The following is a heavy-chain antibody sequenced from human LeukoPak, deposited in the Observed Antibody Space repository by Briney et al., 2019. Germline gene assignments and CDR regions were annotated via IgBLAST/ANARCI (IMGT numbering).Heavy chain of an antibody. J-gene: IGHJ5*02. D-gene: IGHD2-2*01. CDR2: IYYSGKT. V-gene: IGHV4-39*01. CDR1: GGSLSSSSYY. CDR3: ARDDCSSTSCYAGDNWFDP. Sequence: PSETLSLTCTVSGGSLSSSSYYWGWIRQPPGKGLEWIGSIYYSGKTYYNPSLKSRVTISVDTSKSQFSLKLSSVTAADTAVYYCARDDCSSTSCYAGDNWFDPWGQGTLVTVSS.